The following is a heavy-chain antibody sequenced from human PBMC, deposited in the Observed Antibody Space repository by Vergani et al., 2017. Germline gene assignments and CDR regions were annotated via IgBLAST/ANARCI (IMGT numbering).Heavy chain of an antibody. CDR1: GGSISSYY. V-gene: IGHV4-59*01. D-gene: IGHD3-10*01. J-gene: IGHJ6*02. Sequence: QVQLQESGPGLVKPSETLSLTCTVSGGSISSYYWSWIRQPPGKGLEWIGYIYYSGSTNYNPSLKSRVTISVDTSKNRFSLKLSSVTAADTAVYYCARDRITMVRATDEGDGMDVWGQGTTVTVSS. CDR2: IYYSGST. CDR3: ARDRITMVRATDEGDGMDV.